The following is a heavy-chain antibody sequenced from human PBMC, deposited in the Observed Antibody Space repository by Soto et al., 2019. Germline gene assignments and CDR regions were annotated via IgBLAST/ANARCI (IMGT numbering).Heavy chain of an antibody. CDR2: INHSGST. CDR3: ARETPPSDYDSSGYVAFDI. CDR1: GGSFSGYY. Sequence: PSETLSLTFSVYGGSFSGYYWTWIRQPPGTGLEWIGEINHSGSTNYNPSLKSRVTISVDTSKNQFSLKLTSVTAADTAVYYCARETPPSDYDSSGYVAFDIWGQGTMVT. J-gene: IGHJ3*02. V-gene: IGHV4-34*01. D-gene: IGHD3-22*01.